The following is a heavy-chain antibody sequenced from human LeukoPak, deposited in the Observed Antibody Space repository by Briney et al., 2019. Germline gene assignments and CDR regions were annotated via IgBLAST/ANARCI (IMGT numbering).Heavy chain of an antibody. CDR2: IYYSGST. CDR1: GGSISSSSYY. D-gene: IGHD3-22*01. V-gene: IGHV4-39*07. J-gene: IGHJ3*02. Sequence: PSETLSLTCTVSGGSISSSSYYWGWIRQPPGKGLEWIGSIYYSGSTYYNPSLKSRVTISVDTSKNQFSLKLSSVTAADTAVYYCASHYYDSTYDAFDIWGQGTMVTVSS. CDR3: ASHYYDSTYDAFDI.